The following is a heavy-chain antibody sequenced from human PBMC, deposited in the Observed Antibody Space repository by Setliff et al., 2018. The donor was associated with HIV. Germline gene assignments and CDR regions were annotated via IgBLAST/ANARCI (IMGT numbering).Heavy chain of an antibody. CDR1: GYIITGYL. J-gene: IGHJ4*02. CDR2: INPSTVGT. D-gene: IGHD6-19*01. V-gene: IGHV1-2*02. Sequence: GASVKVSCKASGYIITGYLIHWVRQAPGQGLEWIGGINPSTVGTNYAQKFQGRVTMTRDTSISTAYMELSRLRSDDTAVYYCARAKAMWAAGRAADYWGQGTLVTVSS. CDR3: ARAKAMWAAGRAADY.